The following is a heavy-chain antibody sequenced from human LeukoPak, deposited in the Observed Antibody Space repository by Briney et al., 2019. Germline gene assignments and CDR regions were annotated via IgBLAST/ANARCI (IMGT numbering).Heavy chain of an antibody. V-gene: IGHV3-7*01. CDR2: IRQDGSDK. Sequence: GGSLRLSCAASGFTFSSYWMSWFRQAPGTGLEWVATIRQDGSDKYYVDSVKGRFAISRDNTKNSLYLQMNSLRAEDMAVYYCARDFPWHPSWGQGTLVTVSS. CDR3: ARDFPWHPS. CDR1: GFTFSSYW. J-gene: IGHJ4*02.